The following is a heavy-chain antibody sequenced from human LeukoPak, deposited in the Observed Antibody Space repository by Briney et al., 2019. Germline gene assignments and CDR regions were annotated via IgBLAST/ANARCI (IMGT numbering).Heavy chain of an antibody. CDR2: ISSSSSYI. Sequence: GGSLRLSCAASGFTFSSYSMNWVRQAPGKGLEWVSSISSSSSYIYYADSVKGRFTISRDNAKNSLYLQMNSLRAEDTAVYYCAREMITFGGVIETDYWGQGTLVTVSS. CDR3: AREMITFGGVIETDY. V-gene: IGHV3-21*01. J-gene: IGHJ4*02. D-gene: IGHD3-16*02. CDR1: GFTFSSYS.